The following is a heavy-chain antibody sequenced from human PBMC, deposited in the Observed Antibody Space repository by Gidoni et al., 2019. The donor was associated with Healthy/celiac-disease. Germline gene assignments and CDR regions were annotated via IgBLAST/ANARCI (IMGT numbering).Heavy chain of an antibody. CDR2: INPNSGGT. CDR3: ARAGGGSTSVNWFDP. Sequence: QVQLVQSGAEVKKPGASVKVSCKASGYTFTGSYMHWVRQAPGQGLEWMGWINPNSGGTNYAQKFQGWVTMTRDTSISTAYMELSRLRSDDTAVYYCARAGGGSTSVNWFDPWGQGTLVTVSS. V-gene: IGHV1-2*04. CDR1: GYTFTGSY. D-gene: IGHD2-2*01. J-gene: IGHJ5*02.